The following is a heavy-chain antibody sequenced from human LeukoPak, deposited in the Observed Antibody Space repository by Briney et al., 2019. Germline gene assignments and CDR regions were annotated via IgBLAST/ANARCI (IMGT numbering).Heavy chain of an antibody. CDR3: ARDGDGGNVLGLER. CDR1: GFTFNNYA. J-gene: IGHJ4*02. Sequence: GGALRLSCAASGFTFNNYAMNWVRQAPGGGREWVSVIIGSGDSTYYADSVKGRVSTSRDNSKNTLYLQMNSLRAEDTAVYYCARDGDGGNVLGLERWGQGTLVTVSS. CDR2: IIGSGDST. D-gene: IGHD4-23*01. V-gene: IGHV3-23*01.